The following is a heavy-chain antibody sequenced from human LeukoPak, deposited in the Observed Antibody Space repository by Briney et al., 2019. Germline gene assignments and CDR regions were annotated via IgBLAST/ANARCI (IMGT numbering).Heavy chain of an antibody. D-gene: IGHD3-3*01. V-gene: IGHV3-7*03. J-gene: IGHJ4*02. Sequence: PGGSLRLSCAASGFTFSYHWMTWVRQAPGKGLEWVANIKNDGAVKNYVDSVKGRFTISRDNAKNSLYLQMNSLRAEDTAVYYCAKVPPPDYDFWSGFDYWGQGTLVTVSS. CDR1: GFTFSYHW. CDR3: AKVPPPDYDFWSGFDY. CDR2: IKNDGAVK.